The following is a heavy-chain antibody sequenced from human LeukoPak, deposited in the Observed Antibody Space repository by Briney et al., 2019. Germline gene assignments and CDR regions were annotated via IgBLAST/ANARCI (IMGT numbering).Heavy chain of an antibody. CDR2: MNPNSGNT. CDR3: ARDGSSLGAFDI. D-gene: IGHD2-15*01. CDR1: GYTFTSYD. V-gene: IGHV1-8*03. Sequence: GASVKVSCKASGYTFTSYDINWVRQATGQGLEWMGWMNPNSGNTGYAQKFQGRVTITRNTSISTAYMELSSLRSEDTAVYYCARDGSSLGAFDIWGQGTMVTVSS. J-gene: IGHJ3*02.